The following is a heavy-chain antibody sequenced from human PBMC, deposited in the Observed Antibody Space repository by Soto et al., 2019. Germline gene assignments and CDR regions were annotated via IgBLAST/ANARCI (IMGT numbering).Heavy chain of an antibody. Sequence: QVQLVQSGAEVKKPGSSVKVSCKASGGTFSSYAISWVRQAPGQGLEWMGGIITIFGTANYAQKLQGRVTITADESTSTAYMELSSLRSEDTAVYYCASGIIVVVPAASYYYYGMDVWGQGTTVTVSS. D-gene: IGHD2-2*01. J-gene: IGHJ6*02. V-gene: IGHV1-69*01. CDR1: GGTFSSYA. CDR3: ASGIIVVVPAASYYYYGMDV. CDR2: IITIFGTA.